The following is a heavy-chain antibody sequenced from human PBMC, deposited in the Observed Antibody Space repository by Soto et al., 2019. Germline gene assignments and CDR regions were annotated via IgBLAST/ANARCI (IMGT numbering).Heavy chain of an antibody. Sequence: SGGSLRLSCAASEFSFRRYWMTWVRQAPGKGLEWVALINEDGSQKYYVGSVKGRFIISRDNAKDSVYMQMDSLRAGDTAVYFCARVGRYGWDFDHWGQGTLVTVSS. J-gene: IGHJ4*02. D-gene: IGHD5-18*01. CDR3: ARVGRYGWDFDH. CDR2: INEDGSQK. CDR1: EFSFRRYW. V-gene: IGHV3-7*01.